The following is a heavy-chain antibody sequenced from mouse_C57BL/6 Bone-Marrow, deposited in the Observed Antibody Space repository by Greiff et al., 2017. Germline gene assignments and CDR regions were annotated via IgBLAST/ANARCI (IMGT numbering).Heavy chain of an antibody. J-gene: IGHJ4*01. CDR1: GYTFTSYG. CDR3: ARYPYYYGSGYYYAMDY. Sequence: QVQLQQSGAELARPGASVKLSCKASGYTFTSYGISWVKQRTGQGLEWIGEIYPRSGNTYYIEKFKGKATLTADKSSSTAYMELRSLTSEDSAVYFCARYPYYYGSGYYYAMDYWGQGTSVTVSS. V-gene: IGHV1-81*01. D-gene: IGHD1-1*01. CDR2: IYPRSGNT.